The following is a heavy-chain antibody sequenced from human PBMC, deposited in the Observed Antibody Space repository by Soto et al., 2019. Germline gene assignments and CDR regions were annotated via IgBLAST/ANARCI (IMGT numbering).Heavy chain of an antibody. J-gene: IGHJ6*02. CDR1: GFTFSSYA. D-gene: IGHD1-26*01. Sequence: QVQLVESGGGVVQPGRSLRLSCAASGFTFSSYAMHWVRQAPGKGLEWVAVISYDGSNKYYADSVKGRFTISRDNSKNTLYLQMNSLRAEDTAVYYCARDGGSYYFYYYGMEVWGQGTTVTVSS. V-gene: IGHV3-30-3*01. CDR2: ISYDGSNK. CDR3: ARDGGSYYFYYYGMEV.